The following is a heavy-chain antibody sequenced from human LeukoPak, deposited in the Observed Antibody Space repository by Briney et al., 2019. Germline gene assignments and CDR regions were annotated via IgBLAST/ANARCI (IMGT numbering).Heavy chain of an antibody. D-gene: IGHD3-3*01. J-gene: IGHJ6*03. CDR3: VRDWETYYDFWSGYSNYMDV. CDR2: IYTSGST. Sequence: PSETLSLTCTVSGGSISSGSYYWSWIRQPAGKGLEWIGRIYTSGSTNYNPSLKSRVTISVDTSKNQFSLKLSSVTAADTAVYYCVRDWETYYDFWSGYSNYMDVWGKGTTVTVSS. CDR1: GGSISSGSYY. V-gene: IGHV4-61*02.